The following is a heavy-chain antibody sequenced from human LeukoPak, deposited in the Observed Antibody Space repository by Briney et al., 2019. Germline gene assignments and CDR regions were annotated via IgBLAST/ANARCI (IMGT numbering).Heavy chain of an antibody. CDR1: GYSISSTYY. CDR2: VFHSGNT. J-gene: IGHJ4*02. Sequence: SETPSLTCTVSGYSISSTYYWGWIRQPPGKGLEWVGSVFHSGNTYYNPSLKSRLTISADTSKNQFSLTLTSVAAADTAVYYCARDRSVGVLPAPPFDFWGQGTLVTVSS. V-gene: IGHV4-38-2*02. D-gene: IGHD6-6*01. CDR3: ARDRSVGVLPAPPFDF.